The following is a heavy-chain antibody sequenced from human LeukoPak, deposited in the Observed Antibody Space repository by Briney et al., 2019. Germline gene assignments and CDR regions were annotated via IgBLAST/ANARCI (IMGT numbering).Heavy chain of an antibody. D-gene: IGHD5-24*01. Sequence: SETLSLTCTVSGGSISSSSYYWGWIRQPPGKGLEWIGYIYYSGSTYYNPSLKSRVTISVDTSKNQFSLKLSSVTAADTAVYYCARARWLQSAFAFDIWGQGTMVTVSS. V-gene: IGHV4-30-4*08. J-gene: IGHJ3*02. CDR2: IYYSGST. CDR3: ARARWLQSAFAFDI. CDR1: GGSISSSSYY.